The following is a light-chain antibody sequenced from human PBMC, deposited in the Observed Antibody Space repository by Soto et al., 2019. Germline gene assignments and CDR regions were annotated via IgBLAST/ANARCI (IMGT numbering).Light chain of an antibody. V-gene: IGLV1-51*01. Sequence: QSVLTQPASVSGSPGQSITISCTGTSSDVGGYKYVSWYQQLPGSAPKLLIYDNYKRPSGIPDRFSGSKSGTSATLVITGLQTGDEASYYCGTWDTSLSAGVIGGGTKLTVL. CDR3: GTWDTSLSAGV. J-gene: IGLJ2*01. CDR1: SSDVGGYKY. CDR2: DNY.